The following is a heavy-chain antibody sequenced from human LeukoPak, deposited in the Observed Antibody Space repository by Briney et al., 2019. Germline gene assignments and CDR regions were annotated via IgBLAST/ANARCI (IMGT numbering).Heavy chain of an antibody. Sequence: ASVKVSCRASGYTFTSYYMHWVRQAPGQGLEWMGIINPSGGSTSYAQKFQGRVTMTRDTSTSTVYMELSSLRSEDTAVYYCARDQGGATPDYWGQGTLVTVSS. V-gene: IGHV1-46*01. J-gene: IGHJ4*02. CDR1: GYTFTSYY. D-gene: IGHD3-16*01. CDR3: ARDQGGATPDY. CDR2: INPSGGST.